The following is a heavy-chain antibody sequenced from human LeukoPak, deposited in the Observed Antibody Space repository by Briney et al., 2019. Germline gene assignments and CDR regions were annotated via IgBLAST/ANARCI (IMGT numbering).Heavy chain of an antibody. CDR1: GFTFTTYT. CDR3: VRDGHGDYAFDY. Sequence: GGSLRLSCAASGFTFTTYTMNWVRQAPGKGLEWVSSISRTSSYIYYTESLKGRFTISRDNAKNSLYLQINSLRAEDTAVYYCVRDGHGDYAFDYWGRGTLVTVSS. D-gene: IGHD4-17*01. V-gene: IGHV3-21*01. J-gene: IGHJ4*02. CDR2: ISRTSSYI.